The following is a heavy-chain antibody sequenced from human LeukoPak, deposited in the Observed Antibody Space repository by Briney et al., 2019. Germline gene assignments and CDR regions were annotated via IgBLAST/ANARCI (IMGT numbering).Heavy chain of an antibody. D-gene: IGHD1-26*01. CDR1: GLTFSSYA. V-gene: IGHV3-23*01. CDR3: AKVRSGSYKYYFDY. CDR2: ISGSGGST. J-gene: IGHJ4*02. Sequence: GGSLRLSCAASGLTFSSYAMSWVRQAPGKGLEWVSAISGSGGSTYYADSVKGRFTISRDNSKNTLYLQMNSLRAEDTAVYYRAKVRSGSYKYYFDYWGQGTLVTVSS.